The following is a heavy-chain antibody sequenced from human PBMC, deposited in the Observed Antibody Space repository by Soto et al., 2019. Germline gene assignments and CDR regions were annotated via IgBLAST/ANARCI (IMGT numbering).Heavy chain of an antibody. CDR3: ARDARGITIFGVVIGHYYYGMDV. J-gene: IGHJ6*02. CDR1: GYTFTSYG. Sequence: GASVKVSCKASGYTFTSYGISWVRQAPGQGLEWMGWISAYNGNTNYAQKLQGRVTMTTDTSTSTAYMELRSLRSDDTAVYYCARDARGITIFGVVIGHYYYGMDVWGQGTTVTVS. V-gene: IGHV1-18*01. D-gene: IGHD3-3*01. CDR2: ISAYNGNT.